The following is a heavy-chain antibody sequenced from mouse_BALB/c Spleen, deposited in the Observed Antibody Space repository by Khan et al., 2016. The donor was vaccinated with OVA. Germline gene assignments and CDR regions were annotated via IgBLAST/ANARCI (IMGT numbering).Heavy chain of an antibody. J-gene: IGHJ4*01. V-gene: IGHV1-4*01. CDR2: INPRSGYT. CDR3: ARPTTGYAMDY. Sequence: QVQLKESGAELARPGASVKMSCKASGYTFTSYTIYWVQQRPGQGLEWIGYINPRSGYTNYNQKFKDKVTLTADKSYSTAYMQLSSLTSANSAVYYCARPTTGYAMDYWGQGTSVTVSS. D-gene: IGHD2-12*01. CDR1: GYTFTSYT.